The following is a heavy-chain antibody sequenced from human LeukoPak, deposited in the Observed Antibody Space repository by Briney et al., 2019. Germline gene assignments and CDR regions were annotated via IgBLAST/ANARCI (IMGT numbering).Heavy chain of an antibody. D-gene: IGHD6-13*01. CDR2: ISWNSGSI. CDR3: AKDMARYSSTWYGADY. Sequence: GRSLRLSCAASGFTFDDYAMHWVRQAPGKGLEWVSGISWNSGSIGYADSVKGRFTISRDNAKNSLYLQMNSLRVEDTAFYYCAKDMARYSSTWYGADYWGQGTLVTVSS. CDR1: GFTFDDYA. V-gene: IGHV3-9*01. J-gene: IGHJ4*02.